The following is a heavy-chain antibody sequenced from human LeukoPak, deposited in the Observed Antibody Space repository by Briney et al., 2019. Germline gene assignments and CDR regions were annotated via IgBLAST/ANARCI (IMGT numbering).Heavy chain of an antibody. Sequence: SETLSLTCTVSGGSISSSSYYWGWIRPPPGKGLEWIGSIYYSGSTYYNPSLKSRVTISVDTSKNQFSLKLSSVTAADTAVYYCASHVRDYNWGSYRSSYYFDYWGQGTLVTVSS. J-gene: IGHJ4*02. CDR2: IYYSGST. V-gene: IGHV4-39*01. CDR1: GGSISSSSYY. CDR3: ASHVRDYNWGSYRSSYYFDY. D-gene: IGHD3-16*02.